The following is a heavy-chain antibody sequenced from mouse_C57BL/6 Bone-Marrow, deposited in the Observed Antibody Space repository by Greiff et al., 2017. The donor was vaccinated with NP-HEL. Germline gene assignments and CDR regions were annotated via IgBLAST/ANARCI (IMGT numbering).Heavy chain of an antibody. CDR2: IDPENGDT. D-gene: IGHD1-2*01. J-gene: IGHJ4*01. V-gene: IGHV14-4*01. CDR1: GFNIKDDY. CDR3: TPCGYVY. Sequence: VQLQQSGAELVRPGASVKLSCTASGFNIKDDYMHWVKQRPEQGLEWIGWIDPENGDTEYASKFQGKATITADTSSNTAYLQLSSLTSEDTAVYYCTPCGYVYWGQRTSVTVSS.